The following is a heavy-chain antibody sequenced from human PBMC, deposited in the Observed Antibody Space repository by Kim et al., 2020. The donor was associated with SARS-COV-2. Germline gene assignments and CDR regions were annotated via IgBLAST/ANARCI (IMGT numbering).Heavy chain of an antibody. D-gene: IGHD3-9*01. J-gene: IGHJ6*02. V-gene: IGHV1-18*01. CDR3: ASGPGDILTGYKTNYYYYGMDV. Sequence: ASVKVSCKASGYTFTSYGISWVRQAPGQGLEWMGWISAYNGNTNYAQKLQGRVTMTTDTSTSTAYMELRSLRSDDTAVYYCASGPGDILTGYKTNYYYYGMDVWGQGTTVTVSS. CDR2: ISAYNGNT. CDR1: GYTFTSYG.